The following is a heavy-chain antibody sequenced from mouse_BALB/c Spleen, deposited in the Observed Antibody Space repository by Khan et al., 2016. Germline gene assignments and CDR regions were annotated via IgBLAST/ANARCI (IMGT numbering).Heavy chain of an antibody. CDR1: GYTFSRYW. J-gene: IGHJ3*01. V-gene: IGHV1-9*01. CDR3: ARGAY. CDR2: ILPGTGST. Sequence: QVQLQQSGAELMKPGASVKISCKATGYTFSRYWIEWVKERPGHGLAWIGEILPGTGSTNYNEKLKGKATFTAETSSNTASIQLSSLTSEDSAVYYCARGAYWGRGTLVTVSA.